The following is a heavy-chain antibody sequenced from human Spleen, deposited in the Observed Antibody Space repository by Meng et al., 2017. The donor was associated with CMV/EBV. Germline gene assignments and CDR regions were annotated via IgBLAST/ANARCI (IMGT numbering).Heavy chain of an antibody. D-gene: IGHD2-2*01. V-gene: IGHV3-21*01. Sequence: GESLKISCAASGFTFSSYSMNWVRQAPEKGLEWVSSISSSSSYIYYADSVKGRFTISRDNAKNSLYLQMNSLRAEDTAVYYCARARYCSSTSCYREMDYYYGMDVWGQGTTVTVSS. J-gene: IGHJ6*02. CDR2: ISSSSSYI. CDR1: GFTFSSYS. CDR3: ARARYCSSTSCYREMDYYYGMDV.